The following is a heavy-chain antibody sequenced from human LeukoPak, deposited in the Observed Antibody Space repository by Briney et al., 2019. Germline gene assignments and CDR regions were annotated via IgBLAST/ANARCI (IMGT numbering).Heavy chain of an antibody. Sequence: GGSLRLSCAASGFTFSSYSMNWVRQAPGKGLEWVSYISSSSSTIYYADSVKGRFTISRDNAKNSMYLQMNSLRAEDTAVYYCAREVYYYDSSGYYIYYYYYYMVVWGKGTTVTISS. CDR2: ISSSSSTI. CDR3: AREVYYYDSSGYYIYYYYYYMVV. D-gene: IGHD3-22*01. V-gene: IGHV3-48*01. J-gene: IGHJ6*03. CDR1: GFTFSSYS.